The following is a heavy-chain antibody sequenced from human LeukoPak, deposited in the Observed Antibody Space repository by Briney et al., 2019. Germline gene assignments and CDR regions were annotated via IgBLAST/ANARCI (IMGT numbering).Heavy chain of an antibody. CDR1: GFTFSSYG. D-gene: IGHD4-17*01. CDR3: AKDGNVAAVTLPTGAGVYYYYGMDV. CDR2: ISYDGSNK. Sequence: PGRSLRLSCAASGFTFSSYGMHWVRQAPGKGLEWVAVISYDGSNKYYADSVKGRFTISRDNSKNTLYLQMNSLRAEDTAVYYCAKDGNVAAVTLPTGAGVYYYYGMDVWGQGTTVTVSS. J-gene: IGHJ6*02. V-gene: IGHV3-30*18.